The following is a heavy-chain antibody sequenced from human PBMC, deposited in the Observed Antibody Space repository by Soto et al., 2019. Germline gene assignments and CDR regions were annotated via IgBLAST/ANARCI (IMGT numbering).Heavy chain of an antibody. V-gene: IGHV1-3*04. CDR1: GGSISSYY. CDR2: INTDNGKT. CDR3: AKDSSSTWWGSWY. Sequence: CTVSGGSISSYYWSWIRQPPGKGLEWMGWINTDNGKTKNSKDFQDRLTMTTDTTASTAYMELSSLRVEDTAIYYCAKDSSSTWWGSWYWGQGTPVTVSS. J-gene: IGHJ4*02. D-gene: IGHD2-15*01.